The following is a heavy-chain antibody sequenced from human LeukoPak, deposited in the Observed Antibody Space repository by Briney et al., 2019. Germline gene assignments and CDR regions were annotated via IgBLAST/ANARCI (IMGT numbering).Heavy chain of an antibody. J-gene: IGHJ5*02. CDR2: IKSKTDGGTT. CDR1: GFTFSNAW. Sequence: GGSLRLSCAASGFTFSNAWMSWVRQAPGKGLEWVGRIKSKTDGGTTDYAAPVKGRFTISRDDSKNTLYLQMNSLKTEDTAVYYCTTEYLKTTVTPFDPWGQGTLVTVSS. V-gene: IGHV3-15*01. CDR3: TTEYLKTTVTPFDP. D-gene: IGHD4-17*01.